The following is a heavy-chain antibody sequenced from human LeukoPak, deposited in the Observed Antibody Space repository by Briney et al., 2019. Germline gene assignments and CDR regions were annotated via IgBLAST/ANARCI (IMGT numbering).Heavy chain of an antibody. CDR3: ARVGGYSYGYYFDY. Sequence: GGSLRLSCAASGFTFDDYGMSWVRQAPGKGLEWVSGINWNGGSTGYADSVKGRFTISRDNAKNYLYLQMNSLRAEDTALYYCARVGGYSYGYYFDYWGQGTLVTVSS. J-gene: IGHJ4*02. CDR1: GFTFDDYG. CDR2: INWNGGST. D-gene: IGHD5-18*01. V-gene: IGHV3-20*04.